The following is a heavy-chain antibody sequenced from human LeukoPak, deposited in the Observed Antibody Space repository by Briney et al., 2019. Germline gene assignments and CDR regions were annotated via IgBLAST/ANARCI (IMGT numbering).Heavy chain of an antibody. CDR1: GFTFSTYA. V-gene: IGHV3-23*01. J-gene: IGHJ4*02. CDR2: INSNGDEI. D-gene: IGHD6-6*01. CDR3: ANWIGSSSRDY. Sequence: GGSLRLSCAASGFTFSTYAMTWVRQAPGKGLEWVSGINSNGDEIYYADSVRGRFTISRDNSNNALYLQMDSLRAADTAVYYCANWIGSSSRDYWGQGTLVTVSS.